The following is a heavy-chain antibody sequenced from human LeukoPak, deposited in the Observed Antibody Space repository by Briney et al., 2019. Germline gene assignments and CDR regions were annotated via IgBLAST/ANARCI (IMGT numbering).Heavy chain of an antibody. CDR3: ARDYCSGGSCYPFDYYYYYGMDV. D-gene: IGHD2-15*01. Sequence: GRSLRLSCAASGFTFSSYAMHWVRQAPGKGLEWVAVISYDGRNKYYADSVKGRFTISRDNSKNTLYLQMNSLRAEDTAVYYCARDYCSGGSCYPFDYYYYYGMDVWGQGTTVTVSS. V-gene: IGHV3-30*04. CDR2: ISYDGRNK. J-gene: IGHJ6*02. CDR1: GFTFSSYA.